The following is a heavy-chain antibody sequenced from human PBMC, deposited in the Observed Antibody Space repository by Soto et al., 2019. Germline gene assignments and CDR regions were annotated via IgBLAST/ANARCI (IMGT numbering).Heavy chain of an antibody. V-gene: IGHV1-18*01. CDR3: ARDYLAPRTGWFDP. D-gene: IGHD6-6*01. J-gene: IGHJ5*02. CDR1: GYAFNTYG. CDR2: ISAYDGST. Sequence: GASVKVSCKASGYAFNTYGISWVRQAPGQGLEWMGWISAYDGSTKDVQKFQGRVTMSTDTSTSTAYMELRSLRSDDTAVYYCARDYLAPRTGWFDPWGQGTLVTVSS.